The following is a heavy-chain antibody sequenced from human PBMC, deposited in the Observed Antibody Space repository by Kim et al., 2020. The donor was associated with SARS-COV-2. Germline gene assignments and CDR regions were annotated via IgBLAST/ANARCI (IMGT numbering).Heavy chain of an antibody. V-gene: IGHV3-23*01. Sequence: GGSLRLSCAASGFTFSSYAMSWVRQAPGKGLEWVSAISGSGGSTYYADSVKGRFTISRDNSKNTLYLQMNSLRAEDTAVYYCATTLGYCSSTSCSRRGLNAFDLWGQGTMVTVSS. CDR1: GFTFSSYA. D-gene: IGHD2-2*01. CDR2: ISGSGGST. CDR3: ATTLGYCSSTSCSRRGLNAFDL. J-gene: IGHJ3*01.